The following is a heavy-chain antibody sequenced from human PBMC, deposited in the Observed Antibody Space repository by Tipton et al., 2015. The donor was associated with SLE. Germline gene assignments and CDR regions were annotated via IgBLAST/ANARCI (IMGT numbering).Heavy chain of an antibody. CDR1: GFTFSDFS. V-gene: IGHV3-33*08. CDR2: IWFDGSNE. CDR3: ARRYCGGDCPGNYYYHMDV. J-gene: IGHJ6*03. Sequence: LRLSCVASGFTFSDFSMSWIRQAPGKGLEWVAVIWFDGSNEYYADSVKGRFTISRDNSKNTLYLQMNSLRAEDTAVYYCARRYCGGDCPGNYYYHMDVWGKGTTVTVSS. D-gene: IGHD2-21*01.